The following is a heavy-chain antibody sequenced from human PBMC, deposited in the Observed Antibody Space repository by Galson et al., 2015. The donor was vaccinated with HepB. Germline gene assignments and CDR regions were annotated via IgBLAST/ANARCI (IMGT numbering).Heavy chain of an antibody. CDR2: DGINK. J-gene: IGHJ4*02. Sequence: DGINKFYKESVRDRFTISRDNSKNTLYLQMNSLTPEDTAIYYCAKDPHQNRLPFSYYFDFWGQGTLVTVSS. CDR3: AKDPHQNRLPFSYYFDF. D-gene: IGHD5-12*01. V-gene: IGHV3-30*02.